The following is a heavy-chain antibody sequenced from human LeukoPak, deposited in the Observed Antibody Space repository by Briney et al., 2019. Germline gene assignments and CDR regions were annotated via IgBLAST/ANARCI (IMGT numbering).Heavy chain of an antibody. V-gene: IGHV4-34*01. CDR2: INHSGST. CDR3: ARTGYSGYDLVY. CDR1: GGPFSGYY. Sequence: SETLSLTRAVYGGPFSGYYWSWIRQPPGKGLEWIGEINHSGSTNYNPSLKSRVTISVDTSKNQFSLKLSSVTAADTAVYYCARTGYSGYDLVYWGQGTLVTVSS. D-gene: IGHD5-12*01. J-gene: IGHJ4*02.